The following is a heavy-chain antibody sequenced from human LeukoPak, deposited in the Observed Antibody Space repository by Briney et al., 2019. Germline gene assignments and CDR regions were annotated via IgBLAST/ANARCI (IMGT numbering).Heavy chain of an antibody. Sequence: GGSLRLSCAASGFTFSSYGMHWVRQAPGKGLEWVAVISYDGSNKYYADSVKGRFTISRDNSKNTLYLQMNSLRAEDTAVYYCAKGVRWLQFYFDYWGQGTLVTVSS. CDR2: ISYDGSNK. V-gene: IGHV3-30*18. CDR3: AKGVRWLQFYFDY. D-gene: IGHD5-24*01. CDR1: GFTFSSYG. J-gene: IGHJ4*02.